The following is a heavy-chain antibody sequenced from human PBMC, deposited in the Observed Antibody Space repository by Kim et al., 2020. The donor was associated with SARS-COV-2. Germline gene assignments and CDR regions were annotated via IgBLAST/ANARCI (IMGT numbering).Heavy chain of an antibody. V-gene: IGHV3-23*01. CDR3: RTDCSSTSCYSPRDAFDI. CDR2: ISGSGGST. Sequence: GGSLRLSCAASGFTFSSYAMSWVRQAPGKGLEWVSAISGSGGSTYYADSVKGRFTISRDNSKNTLYLQMNSLRAEDTAVYYCRTDCSSTSCYSPRDAFDIWGQGTMVTVSS. J-gene: IGHJ3*02. D-gene: IGHD2-2*01. CDR1: GFTFSSYA.